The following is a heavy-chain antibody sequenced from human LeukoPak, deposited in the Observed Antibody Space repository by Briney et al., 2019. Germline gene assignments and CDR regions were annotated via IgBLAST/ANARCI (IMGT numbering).Heavy chain of an antibody. CDR3: ARRPFGSSGWYADY. CDR1: GFTVSNNY. D-gene: IGHD6-19*01. V-gene: IGHV3-23*01. CDR2: ISGSGGTT. J-gene: IGHJ4*02. Sequence: PGGSLRLSCAASGFTVSNNYMSWVRQAPGKGLEWVLGISGSGGTTYYADSVKGRFTISRDNSKNTLYLQMNSLRAEDTAVYYCARRPFGSSGWYADYWGQGTLVTVSS.